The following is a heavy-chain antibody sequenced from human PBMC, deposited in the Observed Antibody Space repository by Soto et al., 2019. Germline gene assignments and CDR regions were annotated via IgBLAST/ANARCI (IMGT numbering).Heavy chain of an antibody. CDR3: ASTYYYDSSGHHYYYYGMDV. J-gene: IGHJ6*02. V-gene: IGHV1-69*06. CDR2: IIPIFGTA. D-gene: IGHD3-22*01. CDR1: GDTFSSYA. Sequence: SVKVSSKASGDTFSSYAVSWVRQAPGQGLEWMGGIIPIFGTANYAQKFQGRVTITADKSTSTAYMELSSLRSEDTAVYYCASTYYYDSSGHHYYYYGMDVWGQGTTVTVSS.